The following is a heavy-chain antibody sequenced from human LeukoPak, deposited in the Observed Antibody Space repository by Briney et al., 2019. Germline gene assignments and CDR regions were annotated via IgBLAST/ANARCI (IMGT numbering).Heavy chain of an antibody. CDR2: ISSSSSYI. CDR1: GFTFSSYS. Sequence: GGSLRLSCADSGFTFSSYSMNWVRQAPGKGLEWVSSISSSSSYIYYADSVKGRFTISRDNAKNSLYLQMNSLRAEDTAVYYCARDRPGYSGYDFDYWGQGTLVTVSS. J-gene: IGHJ4*02. V-gene: IGHV3-21*01. D-gene: IGHD5-12*01. CDR3: ARDRPGYSGYDFDY.